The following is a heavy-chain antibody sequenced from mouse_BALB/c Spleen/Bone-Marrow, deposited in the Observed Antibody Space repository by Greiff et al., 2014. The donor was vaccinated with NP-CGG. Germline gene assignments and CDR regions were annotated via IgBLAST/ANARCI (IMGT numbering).Heavy chain of an antibody. D-gene: IGHD3-1*01. CDR3: AGGAARAAWFAY. CDR2: ICSGSSTI. V-gene: IGHV5-17*02. CDR1: GFTFSSFG. Sequence: DVQLQESGGGLVQPGGSRKLSCAASGFTFSSFGMHWVRQAPEKGLEWVAYICSGSSTIYYADTLKGRFTISRDNSKNTLFLQMTSLRSEDTASDCCAGGAARAAWFAYWGQGTLVTVSA. J-gene: IGHJ3*01.